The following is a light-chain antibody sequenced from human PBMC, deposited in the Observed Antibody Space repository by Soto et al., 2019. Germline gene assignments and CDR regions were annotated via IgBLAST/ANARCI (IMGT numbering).Light chain of an antibody. J-gene: IGKJ1*01. CDR2: HTS. Sequence: EIVLTQSPGTLSLSPWERATLSCRASQSVSNNYLAWYQQKPGQAPRLLVYHTSNRATGIPDRFSASGSGTDFTLTISRLEPEDFAVYYCQQYESSPRTFGQGTKVDIK. CDR1: QSVSNNY. V-gene: IGKV3-20*01. CDR3: QQYESSPRT.